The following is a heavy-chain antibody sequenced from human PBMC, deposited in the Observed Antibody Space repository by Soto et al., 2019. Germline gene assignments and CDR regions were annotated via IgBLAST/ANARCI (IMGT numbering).Heavy chain of an antibody. CDR2: IYYSGNT. CDR3: AKTYGPFGWLDP. V-gene: IGHV4-31*03. Sequence: QVHLQESGPGLVKPSQTLSLTCTVSGGAISNAQYYWAWIRQHPGKGLEGIGYIYYSGNTYYSPSLKSRVSISIDTSKNLFSLTVNSVTAADTAVYYCAKTYGPFGWLDPWGQGTLVTVSS. J-gene: IGHJ5*02. CDR1: GGAISNAQYY. D-gene: IGHD3-10*01.